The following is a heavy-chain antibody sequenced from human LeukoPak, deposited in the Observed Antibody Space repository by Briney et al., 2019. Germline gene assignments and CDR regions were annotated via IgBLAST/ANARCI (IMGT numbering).Heavy chain of an antibody. CDR2: IIPILGIA. Sequence: ASVKVSCKASGGTFSSYTISWVRQAPGQGLEWMGRIIPILGIANYAQKFQGRVTITADKSTSTAYMELSSLRSEDTAVYYCARTAYSDFWSGYYYYYYYIDVWGKGTTVTVSS. J-gene: IGHJ6*03. CDR3: ARTAYSDFWSGYYYYYYYIDV. V-gene: IGHV1-69*02. CDR1: GGTFSSYT. D-gene: IGHD3-3*01.